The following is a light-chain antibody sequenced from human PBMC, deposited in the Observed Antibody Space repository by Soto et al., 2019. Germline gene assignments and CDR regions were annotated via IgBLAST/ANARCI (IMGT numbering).Light chain of an antibody. Sequence: EIVLPHSPATLSLSPGEIATLSCRASQSVSRYLAWYQQKPGQAPSLLIYDASNPATSIPARFSGRGSGTDFTLTSSSLEPEDFAVYYRHLRSTFGVGNKLEIK. CDR3: HLRST. J-gene: IGKJ4*01. CDR1: QSVSRY. V-gene: IGKV3-11*01. CDR2: DAS.